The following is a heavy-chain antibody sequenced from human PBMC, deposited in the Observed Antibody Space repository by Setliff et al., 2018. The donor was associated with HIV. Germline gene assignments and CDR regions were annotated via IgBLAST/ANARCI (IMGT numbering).Heavy chain of an antibody. J-gene: IGHJ6*03. CDR3: ARRGATYYHLDV. V-gene: IGHV1-18*01. Sequence: ASVKVSCKASGYTFTITGISWVRQAPGQGLEWMGWISAYNGNTNYAQKLQGRVTMTTDTSTSTAYMELRSLRSDDTAVYYCARRGATYYHLDVWGKGTTVTVSS. CDR2: ISAYNGNT. CDR1: GYTFTITG.